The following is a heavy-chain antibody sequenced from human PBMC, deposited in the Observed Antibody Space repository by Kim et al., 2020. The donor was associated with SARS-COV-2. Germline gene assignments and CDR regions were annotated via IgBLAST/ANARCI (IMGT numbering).Heavy chain of an antibody. Sequence: SETLSLTCAVYGGSFSDYYWSWIRQPPGKGLEWIGEINHSGNTKYNPSLKSRVTISEDTSNNQFSLKLRSVTAADTAVYYCAREGGGSSSRTAFESWG. D-gene: IGHD6-6*01. CDR3: AREGGGSSSRTAFES. J-gene: IGHJ5*01. CDR2: INHSGNT. V-gene: IGHV4-34*01. CDR1: GGSFSDYY.